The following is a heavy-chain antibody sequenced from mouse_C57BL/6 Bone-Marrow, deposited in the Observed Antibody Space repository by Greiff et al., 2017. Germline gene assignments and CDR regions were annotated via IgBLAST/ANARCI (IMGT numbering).Heavy chain of an antibody. V-gene: IGHV1-82*01. J-gene: IGHJ3*01. Sequence: VQLQQSGPELVKPGASVKISCKASGYAFSSSWMNWVKQRPGKGLEWIGRIYPGDGDTNYNGKFKGKATLTADKSSSTAYMQLSSLTSEDSAVYFCARMRGGTTVDWGQGTLVTVSA. CDR3: ARMRGGTTVD. CDR2: IYPGDGDT. D-gene: IGHD1-1*01. CDR1: GYAFSSSW.